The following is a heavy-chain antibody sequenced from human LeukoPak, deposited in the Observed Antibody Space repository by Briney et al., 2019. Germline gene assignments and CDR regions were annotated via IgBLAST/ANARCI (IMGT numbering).Heavy chain of an antibody. CDR3: ARVGPSIDYYGSGSGVLYYYYGMDV. Sequence: ASVKVSCKASGGTFSSYAISWVRQAPGQGLEWMGRIIPIFGIANYAQKFQGRVTITADESTSTAYMELSSLRSEDTAVYYCARVGPSIDYYGSGSGVLYYYYGMDVWGQGTTVTVSS. CDR1: GGTFSSYA. J-gene: IGHJ6*02. V-gene: IGHV1-69*13. D-gene: IGHD3-10*01. CDR2: IIPIFGIA.